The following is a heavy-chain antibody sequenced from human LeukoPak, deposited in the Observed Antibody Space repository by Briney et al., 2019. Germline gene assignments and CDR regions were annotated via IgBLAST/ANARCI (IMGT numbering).Heavy chain of an antibody. CDR3: AKSISGRYDYYGMDV. V-gene: IGHV3-23*01. D-gene: IGHD6-25*01. Sequence: PGGSLRLSSAASGFTFSIYAMSWVRQAPGKGLEWVSAISGSGGSTYYADSVKGRFTISRDNSKNTLYLQMNSLRAEDTAVYYCAKSISGRYDYYGMDVWGQGTTVTVSS. CDR2: ISGSGGST. J-gene: IGHJ6*02. CDR1: GFTFSIYA.